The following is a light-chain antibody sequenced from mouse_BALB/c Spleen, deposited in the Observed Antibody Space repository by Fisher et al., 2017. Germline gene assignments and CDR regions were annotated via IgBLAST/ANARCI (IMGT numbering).Light chain of an antibody. CDR2: STS. Sequence: IVMTQTTAIMSASPGEKVTITCSASSSVSYMHWYQQKSGTSPKLWIYSTSNLASGVPARFSGSGSGTSYSLTISRMEAEDAATYYCQQWSSNPPTFGGGTKLEIK. CDR3: QQWSSNPPT. V-gene: IGKV4-57*01. J-gene: IGKJ1*01. CDR1: SSVSY.